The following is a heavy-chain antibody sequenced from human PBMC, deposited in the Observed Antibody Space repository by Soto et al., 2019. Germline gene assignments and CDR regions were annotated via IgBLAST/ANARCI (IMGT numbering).Heavy chain of an antibody. D-gene: IGHD5-12*01. Sequence: PGGSLRLSCAASGFSFYDYAMTWVRQAAGKGLEWVSAISGSGDNTYYADSVKGRFTISRDNSKNTLDLQLNSLRAEDTALYYCAKGYDSGDALAYFDYWGQGTLVTVSS. CDR1: GFSFYDYA. J-gene: IGHJ4*02. V-gene: IGHV3-23*01. CDR3: AKGYDSGDALAYFDY. CDR2: ISGSGDNT.